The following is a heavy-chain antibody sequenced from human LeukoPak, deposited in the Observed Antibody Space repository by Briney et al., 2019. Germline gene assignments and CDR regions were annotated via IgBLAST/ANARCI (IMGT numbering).Heavy chain of an antibody. CDR1: GGSFSGYY. CDR3: ARGGRSQKIGYIVVVPAAPDAFDI. Sequence: PSETLSLTCTVYGGSFSGYYWSWIRQPPGKGLEWIGEINHSGSTNYNPSLKSRVTISVDTSKNQFSLKLSSVTAADTAVYYCARGGRSQKIGYIVVVPAAPDAFDIRGQGTMVTVSS. V-gene: IGHV4-34*01. CDR2: INHSGST. J-gene: IGHJ3*02. D-gene: IGHD2-2*01.